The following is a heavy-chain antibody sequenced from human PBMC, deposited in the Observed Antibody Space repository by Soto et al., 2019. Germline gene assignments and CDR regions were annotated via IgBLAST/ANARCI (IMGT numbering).Heavy chain of an antibody. D-gene: IGHD2-8*01. CDR3: ATPDAIGSQTFDY. J-gene: IGHJ4*02. CDR1: GYTLTELS. CDR2: FDPEDGET. Sequence: ASVKVSCKVSGYTLTELSMHWVRQAPGKGLEWKGGFDPEDGETIYAQKFQGRVTMTEDTSTDTAYMELSSLRSEDTAVYYCATPDAIGSQTFDYWGQGTLVTVSS. V-gene: IGHV1-24*01.